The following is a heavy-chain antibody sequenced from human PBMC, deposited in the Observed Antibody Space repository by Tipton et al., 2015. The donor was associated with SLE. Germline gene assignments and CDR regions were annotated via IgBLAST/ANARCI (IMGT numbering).Heavy chain of an antibody. D-gene: IGHD1-1*01. J-gene: IGHJ4*02. CDR1: GFTFSSYG. Sequence: SLRLSCAASGFTFSSYGMHWVRQAPGKGLEWVAFIRYDGSNKYYADSVKGRFTISRDNSKNTLYLQMNSLRAEDTAVYYCAKDPGGYSYLGYWGQGTLVTVSS. CDR2: IRYDGSNK. V-gene: IGHV3-30*02. CDR3: AKDPGGYSYLGY.